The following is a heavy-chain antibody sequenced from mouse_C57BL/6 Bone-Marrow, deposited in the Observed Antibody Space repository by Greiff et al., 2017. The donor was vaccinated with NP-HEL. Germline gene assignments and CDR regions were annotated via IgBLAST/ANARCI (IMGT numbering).Heavy chain of an antibody. V-gene: IGHV1-22*01. CDR1: GYTFTDYN. CDR2: INPNNGGT. CDR3: ASYYGSMDY. Sequence: SGPELVKPGASVKMSCKASGYTFTDYNMHWVKQSHGKSLEWIGYINPNNGGTSYNQKFKGKATLTVNKSSSTAYMELRSLTSEDSAVYYCASYYGSMDYWGQGTSVTVSS. D-gene: IGHD1-1*01. J-gene: IGHJ4*01.